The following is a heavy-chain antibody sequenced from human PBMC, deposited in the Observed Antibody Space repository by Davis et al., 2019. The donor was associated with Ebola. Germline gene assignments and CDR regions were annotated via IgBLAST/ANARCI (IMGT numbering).Heavy chain of an antibody. CDR1: GFTFSSYA. J-gene: IGHJ2*01. D-gene: IGHD6-13*01. Sequence: PGGSLRLSCAASGFTFSSYAMSWVRQAPGKGLEWVSAISGSGGSTYYADSVKGRFTISRDNSKNTLYLQMNSLRAEDTAVYYCAKDASISSSWDWYFDLWGRGTLVTVSS. CDR3: AKDASISSSWDWYFDL. V-gene: IGHV3-23*01. CDR2: ISGSGGST.